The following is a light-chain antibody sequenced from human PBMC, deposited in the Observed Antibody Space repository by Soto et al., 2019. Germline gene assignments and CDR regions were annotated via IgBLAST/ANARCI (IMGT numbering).Light chain of an antibody. V-gene: IGLV1-44*01. J-gene: IGLJ1*01. CDR1: GSKIGSNA. Sequence: QSALTQPPSASGTPGQRVTITCSGSGSKIGSNAVNWYQQLPGTAPKLLIYTNNQRPSGVPDRFSGSKSGTSGSLAISGLQSEDEADYYCAAWDDSLSGYVFGTGTKVTVL. CDR3: AAWDDSLSGYV. CDR2: TNN.